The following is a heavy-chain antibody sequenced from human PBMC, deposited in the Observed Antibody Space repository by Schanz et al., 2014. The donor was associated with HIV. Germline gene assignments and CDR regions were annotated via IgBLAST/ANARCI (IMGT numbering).Heavy chain of an antibody. V-gene: IGHV3-33*08. D-gene: IGHD6-6*01. CDR2: IWYDGSNK. CDR1: GFAFSRYT. CDR3: ASTEYPYTTSSDYYYGMDV. J-gene: IGHJ6*02. Sequence: VQLVESGGGLVKPGGSLRLSCTASGFAFSRYTMNWVRQAPGKGPEWVAVIWYDGSNKYYADSVKGRFTISRDNSKNTLYLQMNSLRAEDTAVYYCASTEYPYTTSSDYYYGMDVWGQGTTVTVSS.